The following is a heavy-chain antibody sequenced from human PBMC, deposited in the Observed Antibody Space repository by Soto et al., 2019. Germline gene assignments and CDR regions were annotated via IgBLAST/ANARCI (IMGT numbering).Heavy chain of an antibody. Sequence: PGGSLRLSCAASGFFFSDYGMHWARQAPGTGLEWVALITNDGNNEFYRESVKGRFSISRGRSTNTVDLLMNSLRPEDTGVYYCAKEGPGGGRHFYYGMDVWGQGTTVTVSS. CDR3: AKEGPGGGRHFYYGMDV. CDR1: GFFFSDYG. D-gene: IGHD1-26*01. CDR2: ITNDGNNE. V-gene: IGHV3-30*02. J-gene: IGHJ6*02.